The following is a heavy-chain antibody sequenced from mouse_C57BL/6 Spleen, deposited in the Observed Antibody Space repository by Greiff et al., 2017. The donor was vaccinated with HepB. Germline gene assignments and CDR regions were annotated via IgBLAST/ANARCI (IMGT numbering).Heavy chain of an antibody. D-gene: IGHD1-1*01. CDR1: GYTFTSYW. Sequence: VQLQQSGAELVKPGASVKLSCKASGYTFTSYWMHWVKQRPGQGLEWIGMIHPNSGSTNYNEKFKSKATLTVDKSSSTAYMQLSSLTSEDSAVYYCAREGYYGSSYGLAYWGQGTLVTVSA. CDR3: AREGYYGSSYGLAY. V-gene: IGHV1-64*01. CDR2: IHPNSGST. J-gene: IGHJ3*01.